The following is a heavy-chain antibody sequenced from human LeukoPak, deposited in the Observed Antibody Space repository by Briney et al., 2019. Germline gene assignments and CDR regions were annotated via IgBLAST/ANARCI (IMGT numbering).Heavy chain of an antibody. J-gene: IGHJ4*02. CDR3: ARHTIRGYDVSTFDY. CDR1: GGSISSSSYY. CDR2: IYYSGST. D-gene: IGHD5-12*01. V-gene: IGHV4-39*01. Sequence: SETLSLTCTVSGGSISSSSYYWGWIRQPPGKGLEWIGCIYYSGSTYYNPSLKSRVTIPVDTSRNQFSLKLSSVTAADTAVYYCARHTIRGYDVSTFDYWGQGTLVTVSS.